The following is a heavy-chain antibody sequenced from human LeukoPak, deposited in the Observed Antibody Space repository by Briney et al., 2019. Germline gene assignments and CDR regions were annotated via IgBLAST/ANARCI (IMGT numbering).Heavy chain of an antibody. Sequence: PGGSLRLYCAASRFNFSSYAMSWVRQATGKGLECVSPISGSGGSTYYADSVKGRFTISRDNSKNTLYLQMNSLRAEDTAVYYCAKDQAPGLFDAFDIWGQGTMVTVSS. V-gene: IGHV3-23*01. CDR2: ISGSGGST. D-gene: IGHD3/OR15-3a*01. CDR3: AKDQAPGLFDAFDI. CDR1: RFNFSSYA. J-gene: IGHJ3*02.